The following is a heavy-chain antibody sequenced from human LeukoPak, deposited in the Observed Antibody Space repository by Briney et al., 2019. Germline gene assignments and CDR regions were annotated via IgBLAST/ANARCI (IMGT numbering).Heavy chain of an antibody. CDR3: ARTQRLYYYGSGPNWFDP. CDR2: INHSGST. J-gene: IGHJ5*02. CDR1: GGSISTSNYY. D-gene: IGHD3-10*01. Sequence: PSETLSLTCTVSGGSISTSNYYWGWIRQPPGKGLEWIGEINHSGSTNYNPSLKSRVTISVDTSKNQFSLKLSSVTAADTAVYYCARTQRLYYYGSGPNWFDPRGQGTLVTVSS. V-gene: IGHV4-39*07.